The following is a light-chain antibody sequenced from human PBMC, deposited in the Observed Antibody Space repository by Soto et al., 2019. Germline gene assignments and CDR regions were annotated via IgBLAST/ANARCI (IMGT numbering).Light chain of an antibody. V-gene: IGLV2-14*03. CDR3: CSYTSSNTYV. CDR2: DVT. CDR1: SSAVGCFDY. Sequence: QSVLTQPASVSGSLGQSITISCTGTSSAVGCFDYVSWYQHQPGKAPKLIIYDVTSRPSGVSSHFSGSKSGNTASLTISGLLAEDEADYHCCSYTSSNTYVFGTGTKVTVL. J-gene: IGLJ1*01.